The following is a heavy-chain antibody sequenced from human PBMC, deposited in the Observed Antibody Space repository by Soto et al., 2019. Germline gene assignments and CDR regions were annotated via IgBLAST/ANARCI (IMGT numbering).Heavy chain of an antibody. CDR3: PRAVWGSSQEFYY. V-gene: IGHV1-2*02. CDR2: INPNSGAT. D-gene: IGHD3-16*01. J-gene: IGHJ6*04. CDR1: GFNFAGYF. Sequence: ASVKVSCKTSGFNFAGYFLHWVRQAPGQGPEWMGWINPNSGATKDAQKFQGRVTMTWDTSISTGYMELVSLRFDDTAVYYCPRAVWGSSQEFYYWGKGTRVTVSS.